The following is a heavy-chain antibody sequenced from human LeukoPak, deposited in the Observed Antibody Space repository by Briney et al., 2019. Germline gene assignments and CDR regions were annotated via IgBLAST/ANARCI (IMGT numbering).Heavy chain of an antibody. D-gene: IGHD6-19*01. CDR2: ISSSSSYI. CDR1: GFTFSSYS. V-gene: IGHV3-21*01. CDR3: ARGGGYSSGWYVGWYFDL. Sequence: GGSLRLSCAASGFTFSSYSMNWVRQAPGKGLEWVSSISSSSSYIYYADSVKGRFTISRDNAKNSLYLQMNSLRAEDTAVYYCARGGGYSSGWYVGWYFDLWGRGTLVTVSS. J-gene: IGHJ2*01.